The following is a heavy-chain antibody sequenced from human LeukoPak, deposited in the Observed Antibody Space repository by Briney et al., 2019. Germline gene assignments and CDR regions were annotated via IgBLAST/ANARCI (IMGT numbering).Heavy chain of an antibody. J-gene: IGHJ4*02. D-gene: IGHD2-2*01. CDR2: ISSSSSYI. Sequence: GGSLRLSCAASGFTFSSYAMSWVRQAPGKGLEWVSSISSSSSYIYYADSVKGRVTISRDNSKNTLYLQMSSLRAEDTAVYYCVKGYCSSISCYGDYWGQGTLVTFSS. CDR3: VKGYCSSISCYGDY. V-gene: IGHV3-21*01. CDR1: GFTFSSYA.